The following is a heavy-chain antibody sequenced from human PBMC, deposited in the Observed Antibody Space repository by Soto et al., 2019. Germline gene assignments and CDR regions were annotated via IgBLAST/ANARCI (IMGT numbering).Heavy chain of an antibody. J-gene: IGHJ4*02. CDR1: GGTFSSYT. V-gene: IGHV1-69*02. Sequence: ASVKVSCKASGGTFSSYTISWVRQAPGQGLEWMGRIIPILGIANYAQKFQGRVTITADKSTSTAYMELSSLRSEDTAVYYCARVVAGNLEVRGWGQGTLVTVSS. CDR3: ARVVAGNLEVRG. D-gene: IGHD6-19*01. CDR2: IIPILGIA.